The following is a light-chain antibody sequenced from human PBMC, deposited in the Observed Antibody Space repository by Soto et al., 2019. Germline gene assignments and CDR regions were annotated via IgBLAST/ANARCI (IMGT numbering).Light chain of an antibody. V-gene: IGKV3-11*01. CDR2: DAS. J-gene: IGKJ5*01. CDR3: QQFINWPPLA. Sequence: EIVLTQSPATLSLSPGERATLSCRASQSVSYYLAWYQQKRGQAPSLLIYDASKRAPGIPARFSGSGSGTDFTLPISSLEAEDFAVYYCQQFINWPPLAFGQGTRLEIK. CDR1: QSVSYY.